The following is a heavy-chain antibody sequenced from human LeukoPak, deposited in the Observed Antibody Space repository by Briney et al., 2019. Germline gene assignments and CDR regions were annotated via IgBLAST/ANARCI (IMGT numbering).Heavy chain of an antibody. CDR3: ARSHLRGFDY. CDR2: ITSSSSDM. CDR1: GFTFSSYS. Sequence: GGSLRLSCAASGFTFSSYSMNWVRQAPGKGLEWVSYITSSSSDMYYAESVKGRFTISRDNAKNSLYLQMSRLRAEDTAVYYCARSHLRGFDYWGQGTLVTVSS. V-gene: IGHV3-48*01. J-gene: IGHJ4*02.